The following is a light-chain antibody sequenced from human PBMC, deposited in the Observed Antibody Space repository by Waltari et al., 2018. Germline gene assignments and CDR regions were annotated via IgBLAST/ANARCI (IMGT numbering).Light chain of an antibody. CDR3: QQYNSYCPWT. J-gene: IGKJ1*01. Sequence: DILLTQSPSTLSASVGNRVTITCRASQTITRWLAWYQQKPGTAHNRLIFDASSLTNGVPSRFSGSGSATEFPLSISMLQADDFATSYCQQYNSYCPWTFGPGTKGESK. CDR2: DAS. CDR1: QTITRW. V-gene: IGKV1-5*01.